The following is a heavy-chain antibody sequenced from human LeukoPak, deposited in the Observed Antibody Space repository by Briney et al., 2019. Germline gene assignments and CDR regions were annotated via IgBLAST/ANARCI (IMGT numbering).Heavy chain of an antibody. D-gene: IGHD2-2*01. CDR1: GFTFSSYG. J-gene: IGHJ4*02. CDR3: AKDVPVAYFDY. CDR2: IRSDGSTK. V-gene: IGHV3-30*02. Sequence: GGSLRLSCAASGFTFSSYGMHWVRQAPGKGLEWVAFIRSDGSTKYYADSVKGRFTISRDNSKNSLCLQMNSLRVEDTAVYYCAKDVPVAYFDYWGQGTLVTVSS.